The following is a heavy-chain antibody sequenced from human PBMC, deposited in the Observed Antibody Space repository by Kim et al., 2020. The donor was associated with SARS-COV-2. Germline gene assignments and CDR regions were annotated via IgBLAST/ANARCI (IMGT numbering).Heavy chain of an antibody. J-gene: IGHJ6*02. V-gene: IGHV1-69*13. CDR3: ADTLRSNYYYYGLDV. D-gene: IGHD4-17*01. Sequence: SVKVSCKASGGTFSSYAISWVRQAPGQGLEWMGEIIPISGTANYAQKFQGRVTITADESTSTAYMELSRLRSDDTAVYYCADTLRSNYYYYGLDVWGQGTTVTVSS. CDR1: GGTFSSYA. CDR2: IIPISGTA.